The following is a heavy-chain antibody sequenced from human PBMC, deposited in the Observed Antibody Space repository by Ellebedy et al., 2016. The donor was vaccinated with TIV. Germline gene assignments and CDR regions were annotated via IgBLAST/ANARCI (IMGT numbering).Heavy chain of an antibody. Sequence: AASVKVSCKASGYTFTGYYMQWVRQAPGQGLEWMGCINPNSGGTNYAQKFQGRVTMTRDTSISTADMELSRLRSDDTAVYYCATTIVGATTLGYWGQGTLVTVSS. CDR2: INPNSGGT. V-gene: IGHV1-2*02. CDR1: GYTFTGYY. D-gene: IGHD1-26*01. J-gene: IGHJ4*02. CDR3: ATTIVGATTLGY.